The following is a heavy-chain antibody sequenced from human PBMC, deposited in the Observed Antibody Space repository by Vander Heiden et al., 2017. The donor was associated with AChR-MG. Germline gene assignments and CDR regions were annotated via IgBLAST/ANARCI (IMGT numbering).Heavy chain of an antibody. CDR1: GGTSNNYT. V-gene: IGHV1-69*06. J-gene: IGHJ3*02. CDR3: ARDPHDFGDYPDAFDI. CDR2: IIPIFGSA. Sequence: QVQLVQSGAEVKKPGSSVKVSCKASGGTSNNYTINWVRQAPGQGLEWMGGIIPIFGSANYAQKFQGRVTITADKSTTTAYMELSSLRSEDTAVYYCARDPHDFGDYPDAFDIWGQGTMVTVSS. D-gene: IGHD4-17*01.